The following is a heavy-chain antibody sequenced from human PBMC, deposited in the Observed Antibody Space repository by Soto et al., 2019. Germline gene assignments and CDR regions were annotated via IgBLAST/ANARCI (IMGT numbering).Heavy chain of an antibody. Sequence: SETLSLTCTVSGGSISSSSYYWGWIRQPPGKGLEWIGSIYYSGSTYYNPSLKSRVTISVDTSKNQFSLKLSSVTAADTAVYYCARQSSSWARCAHFQHWGQGTLVTVSS. D-gene: IGHD6-13*01. V-gene: IGHV4-39*01. CDR1: GGSISSSSYY. CDR2: IYYSGST. J-gene: IGHJ1*01. CDR3: ARQSSSWARCAHFQH.